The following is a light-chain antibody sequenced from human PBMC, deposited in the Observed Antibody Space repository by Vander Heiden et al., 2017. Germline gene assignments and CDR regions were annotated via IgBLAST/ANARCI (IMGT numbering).Light chain of an antibody. CDR1: KLGDKY. V-gene: IGLV3-1*01. Sequence: SYELTQPPSVSVSPGHTATITCSGDKLGDKYVFWYQQKPGQSPVLVMYKDRKRPSGIPERFSGSNSGNTATLTISGTQDMDEADYYRQAGVSTNACVFGTGTELTVL. CDR2: KDR. J-gene: IGLJ1*01. CDR3: QAGVSTNACV.